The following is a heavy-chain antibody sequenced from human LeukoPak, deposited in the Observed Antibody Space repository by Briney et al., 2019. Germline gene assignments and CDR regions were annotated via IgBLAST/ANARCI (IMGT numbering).Heavy chain of an antibody. Sequence: GRSLRLSCAASGFTFSSYGMHWVRQAPGKGLEWVVVISYDGSNKYYADSVKGRFTISRDNSKNTLYLQMSSLSAEDTAVYYCARTTTPHYYGSGSYALGYWGQGTLVTVPS. D-gene: IGHD3-10*01. J-gene: IGHJ4*02. V-gene: IGHV3-30*19. CDR1: GFTFSSYG. CDR2: ISYDGSNK. CDR3: ARTTTPHYYGSGSYALGY.